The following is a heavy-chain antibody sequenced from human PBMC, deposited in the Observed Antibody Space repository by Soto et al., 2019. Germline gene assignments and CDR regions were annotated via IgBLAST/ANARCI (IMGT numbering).Heavy chain of an antibody. CDR3: ASPRGGGYRIFDY. CDR1: GFTFRSYW. D-gene: IGHD1-26*01. Sequence: EVQLVESGGGLVRPGGSLRLSCVASGFTFRSYWMTWIRQAPGKGLEWVGNIKEDGSEEKYVDSVKGRFTISRDNAKNSLYLQMNSLRVEDTAIYYCASPRGGGYRIFDYWGWGTLVTVSS. J-gene: IGHJ4*02. V-gene: IGHV3-7*01. CDR2: IKEDGSEE.